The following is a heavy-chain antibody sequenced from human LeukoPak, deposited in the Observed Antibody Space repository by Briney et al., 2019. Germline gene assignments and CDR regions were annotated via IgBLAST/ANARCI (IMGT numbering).Heavy chain of an antibody. V-gene: IGHV3-53*01. J-gene: IGHJ4*02. CDR2: IYSGGST. CDR3: AKDSPLSQGRHPYYFDY. D-gene: IGHD3-16*02. CDR1: GFTVSSNY. Sequence: GGSLRLSCAASGFTVSSNYMSWVRQAPGKGLEWVSVIYSGGSTYYADSVKGRFTISRDNSKYTVDLQLNSLRDGDTALYYCAKDSPLSQGRHPYYFDYWGLGTLVTVSS.